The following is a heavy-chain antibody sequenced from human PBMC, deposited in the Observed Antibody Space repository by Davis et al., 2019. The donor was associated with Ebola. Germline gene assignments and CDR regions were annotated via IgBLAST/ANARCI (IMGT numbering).Heavy chain of an antibody. CDR2: IYYSGST. J-gene: IGHJ4*02. D-gene: IGHD4-11*01. CDR1: GGSISSYY. Sequence: SETLSPTCTVPGGSISSYYWSWIRQPPGKGLEWIGYIYYSGSTNYNPSLKSRVTISVDTSKNQFSLKLSSVTAADTAVYYCARVRYSNHDYWGQGTLVTVSS. CDR3: ARVRYSNHDY. V-gene: IGHV4-59*01.